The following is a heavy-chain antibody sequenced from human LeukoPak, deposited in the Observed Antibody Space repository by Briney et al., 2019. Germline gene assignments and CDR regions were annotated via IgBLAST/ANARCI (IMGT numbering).Heavy chain of an antibody. D-gene: IGHD2-2*03. CDR3: VDRNWDY. CDR2: INPSGGST. J-gene: IGHJ4*02. CDR1: GYTFTSYY. Sequence: ASVKVSRKASGYTFTSYYMHWVRQAPGQGLEWMGIINPSGGSTSYAQKFQGRVTMTRDMSTSTVYMELSSLRSEDTAVYYCVDRNWDYWGQGTLVTVSS. V-gene: IGHV1-46*01.